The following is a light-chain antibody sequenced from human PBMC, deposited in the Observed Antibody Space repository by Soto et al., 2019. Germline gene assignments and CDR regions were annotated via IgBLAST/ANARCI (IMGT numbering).Light chain of an antibody. CDR3: CSFAGSYWL. J-gene: IGLJ3*02. Sequence: QSVLTQPRSVSGSPGQSVTISCTGTGSDVGSYPYVSWYQQHPGKAPKLIIYDVSNRPSGVPNRFSGSKSGNTASLTISGLQPEDEADYHCCSFAGSYWLFGGGTKLTVL. V-gene: IGLV2-11*01. CDR2: DVS. CDR1: GSDVGSYPY.